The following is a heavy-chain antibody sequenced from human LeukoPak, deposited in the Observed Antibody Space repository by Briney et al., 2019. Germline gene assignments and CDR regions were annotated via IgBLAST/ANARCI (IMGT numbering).Heavy chain of an antibody. V-gene: IGHV3-23*01. CDR2: ISGSGAMT. CDR1: GFTLSNHA. Sequence: GGSLRLSCATSGFTLSNHAMIWVRQAPGKGLEWVSSISGSGAMTYYADSVKDRFTISRDNAMDTLYLQMNSLRADDTAVYYCVKDRVDGSGSQFDSWGQGSLVIVSS. CDR3: VKDRVDGSGSQFDS. J-gene: IGHJ4*02. D-gene: IGHD3-10*01.